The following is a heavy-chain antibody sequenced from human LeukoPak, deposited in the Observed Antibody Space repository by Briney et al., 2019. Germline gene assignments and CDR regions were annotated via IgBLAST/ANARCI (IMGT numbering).Heavy chain of an antibody. Sequence: ASVKVSCKVSGYILTELSMHWVRQAPGKGLEWMGGFDPEDGETIYAQKFQGRVTMTEDTSTDTAYMELSSLRSEDTAVYYCATGENGDYVLDYWGQGTLVTVSS. D-gene: IGHD4-17*01. V-gene: IGHV1-24*01. CDR3: ATGENGDYVLDY. CDR1: GYILTELS. J-gene: IGHJ4*02. CDR2: FDPEDGET.